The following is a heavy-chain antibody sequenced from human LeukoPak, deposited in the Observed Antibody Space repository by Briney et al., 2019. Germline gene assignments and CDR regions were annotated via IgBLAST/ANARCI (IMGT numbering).Heavy chain of an antibody. CDR2: IHHSGTT. CDR3: AREALAGTLDY. D-gene: IGHD6-19*01. Sequence: SETLSLTCTVSGGSISSSNWWGWVRQPPGKGLECIGEIHHSGTTNYNPSLKSRVTISVDKSKNEFSLKLNSVTAADTAVYYCAREALAGTLDYWGQGTLVTVSS. J-gene: IGHJ4*02. CDR1: GGSISSSNW. V-gene: IGHV4-4*02.